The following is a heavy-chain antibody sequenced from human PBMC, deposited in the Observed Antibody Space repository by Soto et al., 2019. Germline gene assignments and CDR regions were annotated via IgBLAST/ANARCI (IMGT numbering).Heavy chain of an antibody. V-gene: IGHV4-59*08. CDR1: GGSISSYY. CDR3: ARRGGYCSGGSCFDDTFDY. D-gene: IGHD2-15*01. CDR2: IYYSGST. J-gene: IGHJ4*02. Sequence: SETLSLTCTVSGGSISSYYWSWIRQPPGKGLEWIGYIYYSGSTNYNPSLKSRVTISVDTSKNQFSLKLSSVTAADTAVYYCARRGGYCSGGSCFDDTFDYWGQGTLVTVSS.